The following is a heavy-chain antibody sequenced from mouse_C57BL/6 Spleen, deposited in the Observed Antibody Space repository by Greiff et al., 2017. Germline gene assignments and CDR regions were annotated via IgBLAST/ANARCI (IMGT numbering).Heavy chain of an antibody. Sequence: DVQLVESEGGLVQPGSSMKLSCTASGFTFSDYYMAWVRQVPEKGLEWVANINYDGSSTYYLDSLKSRFIISRDNAKNILYLQMSSLKSEDTATYYCARDGLGRGYFDYWGQGTTLTVSS. D-gene: IGHD4-1*01. V-gene: IGHV5-16*01. CDR1: GFTFSDYY. CDR3: ARDGLGRGYFDY. J-gene: IGHJ2*01. CDR2: INYDGSST.